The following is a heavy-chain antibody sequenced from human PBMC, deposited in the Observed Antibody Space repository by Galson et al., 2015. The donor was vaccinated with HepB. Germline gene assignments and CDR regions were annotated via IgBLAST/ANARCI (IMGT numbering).Heavy chain of an antibody. V-gene: IGHV3-11*06. CDR1: GFTFSDYY. CDR3: ASDCPRGGSTCYSSGDY. D-gene: IGHD2-15*01. J-gene: IGHJ4*02. CDR2: ISSSGHYT. Sequence: SLRLSCATSGFTFSDYYMAWVRQAPGKGLEWVSYISSSGHYTNTDDALKGRFFISRDNAKTSLYLQMNSLRAEDTAVYYCASDCPRGGSTCYSSGDYWGQGTLVTVSS.